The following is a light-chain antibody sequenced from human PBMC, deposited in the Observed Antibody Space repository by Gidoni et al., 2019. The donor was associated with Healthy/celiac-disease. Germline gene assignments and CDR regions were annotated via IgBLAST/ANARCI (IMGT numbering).Light chain of an antibody. J-gene: IGLJ3*02. CDR2: LEGSGSY. CDR3: ETWDSNTRV. Sequence: QPVLTQSSSAAASLGSSVKLTCTLSSGHSSYIIAWHQQQPGKAPRYLMKLEGSGSYNKGSGVPDRSSGPSSGADLYLTISNLQSEDEAYYSCETWDSNTRVFGGGTKLTVL. V-gene: IGLV4-60*03. CDR1: SGHSSYI.